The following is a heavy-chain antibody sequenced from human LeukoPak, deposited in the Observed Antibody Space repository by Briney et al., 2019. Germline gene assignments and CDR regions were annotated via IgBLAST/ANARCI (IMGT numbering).Heavy chain of an antibody. V-gene: IGHV3-20*04. CDR3: ARVKVGLAVAPYYFDY. CDR2: INWNGGST. J-gene: IGHJ4*02. Sequence: GGSLRLSCAASGFTFDDYGMSWVRQAPGKGLEWVSGINWNGGSTGYADSVKGRFTISRDNAKNSLYLQMNSLRAEDTALYYCARVKVGLAVAPYYFDYWGQGTLVTVSS. CDR1: GFTFDDYG. D-gene: IGHD6-19*01.